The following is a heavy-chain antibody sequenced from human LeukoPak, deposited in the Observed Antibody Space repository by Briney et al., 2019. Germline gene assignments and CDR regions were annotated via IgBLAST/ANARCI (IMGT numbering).Heavy chain of an antibody. CDR3: ARDTPARLHYYDSSGPINDAFDI. D-gene: IGHD3-22*01. J-gene: IGHJ3*02. CDR1: GYTFTSYG. Sequence: GESLKISCKASGYTFTSYGISWVRQAPGQGLEWMGWISAYNGNTNYAQKLQGRVTMTTDTSTSTAYMELRSLRSDDTAVYYCARDTPARLHYYDSSGPINDAFDIWGQGTMVTVSS. CDR2: ISAYNGNT. V-gene: IGHV1-18*01.